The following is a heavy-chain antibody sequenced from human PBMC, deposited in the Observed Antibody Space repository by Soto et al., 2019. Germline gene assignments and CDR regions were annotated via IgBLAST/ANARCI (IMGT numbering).Heavy chain of an antibody. J-gene: IGHJ4*02. CDR2: MSDDGSNK. CDR1: GFTFSSYA. CDR3: ARDGGAY. D-gene: IGHD3-16*01. Sequence: QVQLVESGGGVVQPGRSLRLSCAASGFTFSSYAMHWVRRAPGKGLEWMAVMSDDGSNKYYADSVKGRFTISRDNSKNTLYLQMNSLRPEDTALYYCARDGGAYWGQGTLVIVSS. V-gene: IGHV3-30-3*01.